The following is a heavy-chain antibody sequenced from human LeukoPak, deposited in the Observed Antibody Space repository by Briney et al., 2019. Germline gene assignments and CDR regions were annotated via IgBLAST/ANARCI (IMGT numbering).Heavy chain of an antibody. J-gene: IGHJ4*02. Sequence: SETLSLTCTVSGGSISSYYWSWIRQPPGKGLEWIGYIYYSGSTNYSPSLKSRVTISVDTSKNQFSLKLSSVTAADTAVYYCASTWYSSGWADYWGQGTLVTVSS. CDR1: GGSISSYY. V-gene: IGHV4-59*01. CDR3: ASTWYSSGWADY. D-gene: IGHD6-19*01. CDR2: IYYSGST.